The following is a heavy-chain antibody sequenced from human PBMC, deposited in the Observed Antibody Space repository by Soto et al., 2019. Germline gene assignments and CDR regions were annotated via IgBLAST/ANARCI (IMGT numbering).Heavy chain of an antibody. CDR1: GGSISSGGYY. D-gene: IGHD6-6*01. CDR3: ARLYSSSPLFPFDP. V-gene: IGHV4-31*03. CDR2: IYYSGST. J-gene: IGHJ5*02. Sequence: QVQLQESGPGLVKPSQTLSLTCTVSGGSISSGGYYWSWIRQHPGKGLEWIGYIYYSGSTYYNPSLNSRVTRSVDTSKNHFSRKLSSVTAADTAVYYCARLYSSSPLFPFDPWGQGTLVTVSS.